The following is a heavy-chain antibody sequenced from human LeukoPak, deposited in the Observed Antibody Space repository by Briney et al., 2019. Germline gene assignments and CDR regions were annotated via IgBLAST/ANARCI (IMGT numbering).Heavy chain of an antibody. J-gene: IGHJ4*02. V-gene: IGHV4-39*01. CDR3: ARHVRGSYQGGLDY. D-gene: IGHD1-26*01. CDR2: IYYSGST. Sequence: SETLSLTCTVSGGSISGSSYYWGWIRQPPGKGLEWIGSIYYSGSTYYNPSLKSRVTISVDTSKNQFSLKLSSVTAADTAVYYCARHVRGSYQGGLDYWGQGTLVTVSS. CDR1: GGSISGSSYY.